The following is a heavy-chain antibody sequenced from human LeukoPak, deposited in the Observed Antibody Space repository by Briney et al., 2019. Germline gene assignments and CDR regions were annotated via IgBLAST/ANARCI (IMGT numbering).Heavy chain of an antibody. CDR2: INHSGST. CDR1: GGSISSGGYS. V-gene: IGHV4-30-2*01. D-gene: IGHD6-6*01. CDR3: ARGVYPSIAARPARIESPQFDY. J-gene: IGHJ4*02. Sequence: SETLSLTCAVSGGSISSGGYSWSWIRQPPGKGLEWIGYINHSGSTNYNPSLKSRVTISVDTSKNQFSLKLSSVTAADTAVYYCARGVYPSIAARPARIESPQFDYWGQGTLVTVSS.